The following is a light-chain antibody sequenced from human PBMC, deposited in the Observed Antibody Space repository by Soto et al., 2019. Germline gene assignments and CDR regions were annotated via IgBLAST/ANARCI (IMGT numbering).Light chain of an antibody. CDR3: QSYDSGDVV. CDR1: SSNIGAGYD. V-gene: IGLV1-40*01. J-gene: IGLJ2*01. CDR2: GNS. Sequence: QSVLTQPPSVSGAPGQRVTISCTGSSSNIGAGYDVHWYQQLPGTAPKLLIYGNSNRPSGVPDRFSGSTSGTSASLAITGLQAEDEADYYCQSYDSGDVVFGGGTKLTVL.